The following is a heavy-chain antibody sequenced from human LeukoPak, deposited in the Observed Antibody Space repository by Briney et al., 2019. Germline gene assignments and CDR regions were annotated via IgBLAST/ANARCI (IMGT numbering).Heavy chain of an antibody. CDR3: ARTAPLVRGVRGDFWAHDY. CDR1: GYTFTSYY. D-gene: IGHD3-10*01. J-gene: IGHJ4*02. Sequence: ASVKVSCKASGYTFTSYYMHWVRQAPGQGLEWMGIINPSGGSTSYAQKFQGRVTMTRDMSTSTVYMELSSLRSEDTAVYYCARTAPLVRGVRGDFWAHDYWGQGTLVTVSS. V-gene: IGHV1-46*01. CDR2: INPSGGST.